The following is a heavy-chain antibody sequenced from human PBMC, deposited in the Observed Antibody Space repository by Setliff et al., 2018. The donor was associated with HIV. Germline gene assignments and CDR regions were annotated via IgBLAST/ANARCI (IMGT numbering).Heavy chain of an antibody. J-gene: IGHJ6*04. D-gene: IGHD2-2*01. CDR2: IYHSGSI. V-gene: IGHV4-4*02. CDR1: GASISSGHH. Sequence: SETLSLTCAVSGASISSGHHWSWVRQPPGKGLEWIGEIYHSGSINHNPSLRSRVIMSVDKSKNQFSLRLTSVTAADTAVYYCARGDTTWPTQLLDVWGRGTTVTVSS. CDR3: ARGDTTWPTQLLDV.